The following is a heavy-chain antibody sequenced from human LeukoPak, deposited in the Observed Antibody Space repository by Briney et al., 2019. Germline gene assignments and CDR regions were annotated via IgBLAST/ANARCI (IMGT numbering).Heavy chain of an antibody. CDR1: GGSFSEYQ. J-gene: IGHJ3*02. CDR3: ARRRPTTVLTSGLDI. V-gene: IGHV4-34*01. D-gene: IGHD4/OR15-4a*01. CDR2: DTHSGSI. Sequence: PSETLSLTCAVYGGSFSEYQWTGTRHPPGKGLEWSGDDTHSGSINHNPALKSRVTISGDTSNNQFSLKLTSVTAAETAVYFCARRRPTTVLTSGLDIWDQGTMVTVSS.